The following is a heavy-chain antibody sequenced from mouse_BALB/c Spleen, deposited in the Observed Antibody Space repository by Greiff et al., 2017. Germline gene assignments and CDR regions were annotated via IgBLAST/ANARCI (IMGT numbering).Heavy chain of an antibody. Sequence: EVQLQQSGTVLARPGASVKMSCKASGYTFTSYWMHWVKQRPGHGLEWIGAIYPGNSDTSYNQKFKGKAKLTAVTSTSTAYMELSSLTNEDSAVYYCTNYYGSSPYAMDYWGQGTSVTVSS. CDR1: GYTFTSYW. D-gene: IGHD1-1*01. CDR2: IYPGNSDT. CDR3: TNYYGSSPYAMDY. V-gene: IGHV1-5*01. J-gene: IGHJ4*01.